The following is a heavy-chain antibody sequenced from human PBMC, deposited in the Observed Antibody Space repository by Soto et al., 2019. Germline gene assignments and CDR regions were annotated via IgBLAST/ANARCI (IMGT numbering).Heavy chain of an antibody. CDR3: ARAHGNYYYGMDV. J-gene: IGHJ6*02. D-gene: IGHD4-17*01. V-gene: IGHV4-4*02. Sequence: QVQLQESGPGLVKPSGTLSLTCAVSGGSISSSNWWSWVRQPPGKGLEWIGEIDHSGSTNYNPSLPSRVTIAVDKSKSQFSLMLSPVTAADTAVYYCARAHGNYYYGMDVWGQGTTVTVSS. CDR1: GGSISSSNW. CDR2: IDHSGST.